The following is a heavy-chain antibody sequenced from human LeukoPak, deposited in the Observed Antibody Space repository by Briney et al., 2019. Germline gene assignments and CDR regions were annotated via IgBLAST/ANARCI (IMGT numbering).Heavy chain of an antibody. V-gene: IGHV3-23*01. Sequence: GGSLRLSCAASGFTFSSYAMSWVRQAPGMGLEWVSSIGSSGDITYYADSVKGRFTISRDSSKNTLYLQMNSLGGEDTALYYCAKGRWGLTINNFDLWGQGTMVTVSS. CDR3: AKGRWGLTINNFDL. CDR2: IGSSGDIT. CDR1: GFTFSSYA. J-gene: IGHJ3*01. D-gene: IGHD2-21*02.